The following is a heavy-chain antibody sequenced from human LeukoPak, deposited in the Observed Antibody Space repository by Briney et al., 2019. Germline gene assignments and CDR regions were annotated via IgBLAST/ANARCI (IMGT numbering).Heavy chain of an antibody. CDR1: GYSNSSGYY. Sequence: SETLSLTCAVSGYSNSSGYYWGWIRQPPGKGLEWIGRIYHSGSTYYNPSLKSRVTISVDTPKNQFSLKLSSVTAADTAVYYCARGEWGDYGGKGAIDYWGQGTLVTVSS. CDR2: IYHSGST. J-gene: IGHJ4*02. D-gene: IGHD4-23*01. CDR3: ARGEWGDYGGKGAIDY. V-gene: IGHV4-38-2*01.